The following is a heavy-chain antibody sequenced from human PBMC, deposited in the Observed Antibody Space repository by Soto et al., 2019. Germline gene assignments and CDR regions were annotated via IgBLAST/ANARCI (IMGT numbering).Heavy chain of an antibody. D-gene: IGHD3-10*01. J-gene: IGHJ4*02. CDR1: GGSFSGYY. CDR3: ARGKGVLLWFAELFGFDY. Sequence: SETLSLTCAVYGGSFSGYYWSWIRQPPGKGLEWIGEINHSGSTNYNPSLKSRVTISVDTSKNQFSLKLSSVTAADTAVYYCARGKGVLLWFAELFGFDYWGPGTLVT. V-gene: IGHV4-34*01. CDR2: INHSGST.